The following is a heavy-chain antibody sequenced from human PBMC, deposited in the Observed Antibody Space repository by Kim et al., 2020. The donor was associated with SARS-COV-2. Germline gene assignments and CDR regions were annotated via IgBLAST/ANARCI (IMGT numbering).Heavy chain of an antibody. V-gene: IGHV3-15*01. CDR1: GFTFSNAW. J-gene: IGHJ3*02. CDR3: TTEREGTDAFDI. Sequence: GGSLRLSCAASGFTFSNAWMSWVRQAPGKGLEWVGRIKSKTDGGTTDYAAPVKGRFTISRDDSKNTLYLQMNSLKTEDTAVYYCTTEREGTDAFDIWGQGTMVTVSS. CDR2: IKSKTDGGTT. D-gene: IGHD1-1*01.